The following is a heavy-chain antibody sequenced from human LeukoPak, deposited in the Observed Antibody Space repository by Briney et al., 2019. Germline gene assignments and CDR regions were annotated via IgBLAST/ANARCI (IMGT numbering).Heavy chain of an antibody. D-gene: IGHD1-26*01. V-gene: IGHV1-8*01. CDR2: MNPKSGKR. CDR3: ARVTGSIDY. Sequence: ASVKVSCKASGYTFTSYDINWVRQANGQGLEWMGWMNPKSGKRGYAQKFQGRGTMTRDNSISTAYMELGSLRSEDTAVYYGARVTGSIDYWGQGTLVTVSS. J-gene: IGHJ4*02. CDR1: GYTFTSYD.